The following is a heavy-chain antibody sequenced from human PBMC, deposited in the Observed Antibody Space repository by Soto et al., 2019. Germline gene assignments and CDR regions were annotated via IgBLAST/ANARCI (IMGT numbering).Heavy chain of an antibody. J-gene: IGHJ4*02. D-gene: IGHD3-16*02. Sequence: QVQLVQSGAEVKKPGSSVKVSCKASGGTFSSYAISWVRQAPGQGLEWMGGIIPIFGTANYAQKFQGRVTITAEESTSTAYMELSSLRSEDTAVYYCASGTYYDYVWGSYRPFDYWGQGTLVTVSS. CDR3: ASGTYYDYVWGSYRPFDY. CDR1: GGTFSSYA. CDR2: IIPIFGTA. V-gene: IGHV1-69*01.